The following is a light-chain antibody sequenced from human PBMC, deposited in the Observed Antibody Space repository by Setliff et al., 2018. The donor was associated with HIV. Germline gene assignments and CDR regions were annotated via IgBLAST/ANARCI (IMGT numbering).Light chain of an antibody. V-gene: IGLV2-14*01. CDR3: SSYTSSSTHVV. CDR1: NSDIGGYNY. J-gene: IGLJ2*01. Sequence: QSALTQSASVSGSPGQSITISCTGTNSDIGGYNYVSWYQQHPGKAPKLMIYEVSNRPSGVSNRFSASKSGNTASLTISGLQAEDEADYYCSSYTSSSTHVVFGGGTKVTVL. CDR2: EVS.